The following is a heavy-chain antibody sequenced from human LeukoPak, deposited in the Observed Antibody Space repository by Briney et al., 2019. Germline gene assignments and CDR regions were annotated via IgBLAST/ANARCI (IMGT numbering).Heavy chain of an antibody. D-gene: IGHD3-22*01. CDR2: ISSSGSTI. CDR3: AILARYYDSSGYRGI. J-gene: IGHJ3*02. Sequence: GGSLRLSCAASGFTFSDYYMSWIRQAPGKGLEWVSYISSSGSTIYYADSVKGRFTISRDNAKNSLYLQMNSLRAEDTAVYYCAILARYYDSSGYRGIWGQGTMVTVSS. V-gene: IGHV3-11*01. CDR1: GFTFSDYY.